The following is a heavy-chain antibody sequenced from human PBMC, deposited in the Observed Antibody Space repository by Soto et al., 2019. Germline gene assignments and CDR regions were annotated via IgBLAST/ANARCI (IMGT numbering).Heavy chain of an antibody. D-gene: IGHD3-3*01. CDR3: ARDVPLPGGVVPLNNWFDP. Sequence: SETLSLTCTVSGGSVSSGSYYWSWIRQPPGKGLEWIGYIYYSGSTNYNPSLKSRVTISVDTSKNQFSLKLSSVTAADTAVYYCARDVPLPGGVVPLNNWFDPWGQGTLVTVSS. V-gene: IGHV4-61*01. CDR2: IYYSGST. CDR1: GGSVSSGSYY. J-gene: IGHJ5*02.